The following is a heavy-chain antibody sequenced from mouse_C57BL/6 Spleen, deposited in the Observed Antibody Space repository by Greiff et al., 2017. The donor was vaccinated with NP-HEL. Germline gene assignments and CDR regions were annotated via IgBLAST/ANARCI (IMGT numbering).Heavy chain of an antibody. V-gene: IGHV5-6*01. CDR1: GFTFSSYG. CDR2: ISSGGSYT. CDR3: ARHEDS. J-gene: IGHJ3*01. Sequence: EVKLVESGGDLVKPGGSLKLSCAASGFTFSSYGMSWVRQTPDKRLEWVATISSGGSYTYYPDSVKGRFTISRDNAKNTLYLQMSSLKSEDTAMYYCARHEDSWGQGTLVTVSA.